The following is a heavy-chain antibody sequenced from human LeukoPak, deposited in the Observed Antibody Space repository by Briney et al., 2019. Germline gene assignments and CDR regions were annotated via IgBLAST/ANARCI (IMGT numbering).Heavy chain of an antibody. CDR1: GGTFNNYA. Sequence: SVKVSCKASGGTFNNYAISWVRQAPGQGLEWIGGIIPISGPPNYAQRFQGRVTITADESTTTAYMELSSLRSEDTAVYYCGRDFDSSDFPEDSYYYGMDVWGQGTTVTVSS. CDR3: GRDFDSSDFPEDSYYYGMDV. V-gene: IGHV1-69*13. CDR2: IIPISGPP. D-gene: IGHD3-22*01. J-gene: IGHJ6*02.